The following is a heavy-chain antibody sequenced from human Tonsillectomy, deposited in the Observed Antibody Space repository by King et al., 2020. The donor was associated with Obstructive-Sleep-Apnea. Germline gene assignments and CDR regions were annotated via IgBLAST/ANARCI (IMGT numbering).Heavy chain of an antibody. Sequence: QLQESGPGLVKPSETLSLTCTVSGGSISSSSYYWGWIRQPPGKGLEWIGSIYYSGSTYYNPSLKSRVTISIDTSTNQFSLKRSSVTAADTAVYYCARFRSGWYVCDYWGQGTLVTVSS. V-gene: IGHV4-39*07. D-gene: IGHD6-19*01. CDR2: IYYSGST. CDR1: GGSISSSSYY. J-gene: IGHJ4*02. CDR3: ARFRSGWYVCDY.